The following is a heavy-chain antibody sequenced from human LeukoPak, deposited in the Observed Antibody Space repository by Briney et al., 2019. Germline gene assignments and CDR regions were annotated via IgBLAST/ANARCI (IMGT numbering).Heavy chain of an antibody. J-gene: IGHJ4*02. V-gene: IGHV4-4*07. CDR3: ARGSGYSGYYLDY. CDR1: GGSIINYS. D-gene: IGHD3-3*01. CDR2: VYTSGST. Sequence: SETLSLTCTASGGSIINYSWSWIRQPAGKGLEWIGRVYTSGSTNYNPSLKSRVTMSVDTSKNQFSLKLSSVTAADTAVYYCARGSGYSGYYLDYWGQGTLVTVSS.